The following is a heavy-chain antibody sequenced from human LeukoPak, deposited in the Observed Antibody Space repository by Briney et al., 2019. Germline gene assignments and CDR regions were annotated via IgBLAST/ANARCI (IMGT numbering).Heavy chain of an antibody. CDR1: GFTFSSYA. CDR2: ISYDGSNK. D-gene: IGHD1-7*01. V-gene: IGHV3-30*04. CDR3: ARATYNWNSYYFDY. Sequence: PGRSLRLSCAASGFTFSSYAMHWVRQAPGKGLEWVAVISYDGSNKYYADSVKGRFTISRDNSKNTLYLQMNSLRAEDTAVYYCARATYNWNSYYFDYWGQGTLVTVSS. J-gene: IGHJ4*02.